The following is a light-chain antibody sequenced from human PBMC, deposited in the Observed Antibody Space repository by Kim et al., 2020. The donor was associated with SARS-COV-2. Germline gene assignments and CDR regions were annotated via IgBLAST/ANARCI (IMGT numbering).Light chain of an antibody. CDR1: QSISSY. CDR2: VAS. J-gene: IGKJ5*01. CDR3: QQTYSTPIT. V-gene: IGKV1-39*01. Sequence: DIQMTQFPSSLSASVGDRVTITCPASQSISSYLNWFQQKPGKAPKVLIYVASTLQSGVPSRFSGSGSGTDFTLTISSLQPEDFATYYCQQTYSTPITFGQGTRLEIK.